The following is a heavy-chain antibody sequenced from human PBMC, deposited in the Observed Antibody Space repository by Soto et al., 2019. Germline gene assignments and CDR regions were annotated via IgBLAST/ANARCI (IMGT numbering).Heavy chain of an antibody. Sequence: SETLSLTCTVSGGSISSGGYYRSWIRQHPGKGLEWIGYIYYSGSTYYNPSLKSRVTISVDTSKNQFSLKLSSVTAADTAVYYCARDSIAARRYYYYYGMDVWGQGTTVTVSS. D-gene: IGHD6-6*01. V-gene: IGHV4-31*03. CDR3: ARDSIAARRYYYYYGMDV. J-gene: IGHJ6*02. CDR2: IYYSGST. CDR1: GGSISSGGYY.